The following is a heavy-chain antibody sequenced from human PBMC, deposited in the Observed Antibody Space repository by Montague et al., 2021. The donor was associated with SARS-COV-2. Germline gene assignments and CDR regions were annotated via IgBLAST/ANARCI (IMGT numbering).Heavy chain of an antibody. CDR2: IYYTGSR. V-gene: IGHV4-61*01. CDR3: VRHARGEGCTSWFDS. CDR1: GDSVSRGSSY. J-gene: IGHJ5*01. Sequence: SETLSLTCTVSGDSVSRGSSYWSWIRQPPGKGLEWIGYIYYTGSRKYNSSLKSRLTISVDTSKNQFSLKLSSVTAADTAVYYCVRHARGEGCTSWFDSWGQGTLVTVSS. D-gene: IGHD2-15*01.